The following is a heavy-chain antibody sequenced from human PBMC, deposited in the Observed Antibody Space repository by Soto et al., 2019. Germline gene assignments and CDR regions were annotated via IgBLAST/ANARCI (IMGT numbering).Heavy chain of an antibody. V-gene: IGHV1-58*01. CDR3: AAPSSLDYYGSGGGYGMDV. Sequence: QMQLVQSGPEVKKPGTSVKVSCKASGFTFTSSSVQWVRQARGQRLEWIGWIVVGSGNTNYAQKFQERVTITRDMSTSTAYMELSGLRSEYTAVYYCAAPSSLDYYGSGGGYGMDVWGQGTTVTVSS. J-gene: IGHJ6*02. CDR2: IVVGSGNT. CDR1: GFTFTSSS. D-gene: IGHD3-10*01.